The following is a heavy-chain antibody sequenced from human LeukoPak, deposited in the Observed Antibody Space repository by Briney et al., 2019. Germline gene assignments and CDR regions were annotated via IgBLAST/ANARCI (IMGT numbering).Heavy chain of an antibody. CDR1: GFTFSSYS. CDR3: ARDRAVEMATIFDY. CDR2: ISSSSSYI. D-gene: IGHD5-24*01. Sequence: GGSLRLSCAASGFTFSSYSMNWVRQAPGKGLEWVSSISSSSSYIYYADSVKGRFTVSRDNAKNSLYLQMNSLRAEDTAVYYCARDRAVEMATIFDYWGQGTLVTVSS. J-gene: IGHJ4*02. V-gene: IGHV3-21*01.